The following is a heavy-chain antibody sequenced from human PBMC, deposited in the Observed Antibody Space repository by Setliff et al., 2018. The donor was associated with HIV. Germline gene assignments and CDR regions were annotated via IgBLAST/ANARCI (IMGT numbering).Heavy chain of an antibody. CDR1: GGSISSHY. J-gene: IGHJ5*02. V-gene: IGHV4-59*11. CDR2: IYYTGIP. Sequence: PSETLSLTCTVSGGSISSHYWSWIRQPPGKGLEWVGLIYYTGIPTYNPSLSSRVTISVDTSKNQFSLRLTSVTAADTAIYYCARVSRLHPFDPWGQGVLVTVSS. D-gene: IGHD2-15*01. CDR3: ARVSRLHPFDP.